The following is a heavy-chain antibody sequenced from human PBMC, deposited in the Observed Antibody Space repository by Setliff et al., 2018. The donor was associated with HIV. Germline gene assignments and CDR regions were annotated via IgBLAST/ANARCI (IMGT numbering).Heavy chain of an antibody. CDR2: IYHSGST. V-gene: IGHV4-38-2*02. J-gene: IGHJ6*02. CDR3: ARAMRGVVVTNMYYYYGMDV. Sequence: SETLSLTCSVSGYSISSGYYWGWIRQPPGKGLEWIGSIYHSGSTYYNPSLKSRVTISVDTSKNQFSLKLSSVTAADTAVYYCARAMRGVVVTNMYYYYGMDVWGQGTTVTVSS. D-gene: IGHD2-21*02. CDR1: GYSISSGYY.